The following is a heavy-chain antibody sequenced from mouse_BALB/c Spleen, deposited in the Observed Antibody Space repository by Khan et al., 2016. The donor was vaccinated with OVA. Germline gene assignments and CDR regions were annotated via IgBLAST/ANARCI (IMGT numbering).Heavy chain of an antibody. J-gene: IGHJ3*01. CDR2: IWAGGST. V-gene: IGHV2-9*02. D-gene: IGHD1-1*01. CDR3: ARAYYYGAWFAY. Sequence: QVQLKESGPGLVAPSQSLSITCTVSGFSLTTYGVHWVRQPPGKGLEWLGVIWAGGSTNYNSALMSRLSISKDNSKSQAFVKRNSLQTDDTAMYYCARAYYYGAWFAYWGQGTLVTGSA. CDR1: GFSLTTYG.